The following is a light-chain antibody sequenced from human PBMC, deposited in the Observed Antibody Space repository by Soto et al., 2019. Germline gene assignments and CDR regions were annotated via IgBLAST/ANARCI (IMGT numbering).Light chain of an antibody. V-gene: IGLV1-40*01. CDR1: SSNIGAGYD. Sequence: QSVLTQPPSVSGAPGQRVTISCTGSSSNIGAGYDVHWYQQLPGTAPKLPIYGDSNRPSGVPDRFSGSKSGTSASLAITGLQAEDEADYYCQSYDSSLNGYVVFGGGTKLTVL. J-gene: IGLJ2*01. CDR2: GDS. CDR3: QSYDSSLNGYVV.